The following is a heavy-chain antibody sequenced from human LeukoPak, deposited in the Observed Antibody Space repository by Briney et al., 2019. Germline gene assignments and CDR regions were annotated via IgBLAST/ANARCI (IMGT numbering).Heavy chain of an antibody. CDR3: ARQLRDGYNLDAFDI. D-gene: IGHD5-24*01. CDR2: ISSSSSYI. V-gene: IGHV3-21*01. J-gene: IGHJ3*02. Sequence: TGGSLRLSCAASGFTFSSYSMNWVRQAPGKGLEGVSSISSSSSYIYYADSVKGRFTISRDNAKNSLYLQMNSLRAEDTAVYYCARQLRDGYNLDAFDIWGQGTMVTVSS. CDR1: GFTFSSYS.